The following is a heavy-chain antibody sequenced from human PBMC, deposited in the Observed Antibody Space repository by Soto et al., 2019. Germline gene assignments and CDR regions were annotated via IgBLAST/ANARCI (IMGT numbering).Heavy chain of an antibody. CDR2: IGSVGGDT. CDR1: GFTFYSYA. CDR3: VKDRMAYNSVWDTFDI. V-gene: IGHV3-23*01. J-gene: IGHJ3*02. Sequence: GGSLRLSCGASGFTFYSYAMSWVRQAPGKGLEWVSTIGSVGGDTYYADSVKGRFTISRDDSKNTLLLQMNSLRAEDTAVYYCVKDRMAYNSVWDTFDIWGQGTMVTV. D-gene: IGHD1-20*01.